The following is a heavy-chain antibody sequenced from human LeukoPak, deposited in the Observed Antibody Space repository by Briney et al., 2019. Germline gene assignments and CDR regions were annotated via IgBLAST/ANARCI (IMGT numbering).Heavy chain of an antibody. CDR3: ARVYCSGGSCPERGIDV. J-gene: IGHJ6*04. V-gene: IGHV4-34*01. CDR1: DGSFSGSY. CDR2: INHSGST. Sequence: SETLSLTCAVYDGSFSGSYWSWIRQPPGKGLEWIGEINHSGSTNYNSSLKSRVTISVDTSKNQFSLKLSSVTAADTAVYYCARVYCSGGSCPERGIDVWGKGTTVTVSS. D-gene: IGHD2-15*01.